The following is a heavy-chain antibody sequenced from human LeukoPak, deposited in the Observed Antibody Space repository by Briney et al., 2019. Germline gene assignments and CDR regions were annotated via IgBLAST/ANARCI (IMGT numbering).Heavy chain of an antibody. CDR3: ARDPDRGGYSMFDY. CDR1: GFTFSSYN. J-gene: IGHJ4*02. V-gene: IGHV3-21*01. D-gene: IGHD3-22*01. CDR2: ISSSSSYI. Sequence: GGSLRLSCAASGFTFSSYNMNWVRQAPGKGLEWVSSISSSSSYIYYADSVKGRFTISRDNAKNSLYLQMNSLRAEDTAVYYCARDPDRGGYSMFDYWGQGTLVTVSS.